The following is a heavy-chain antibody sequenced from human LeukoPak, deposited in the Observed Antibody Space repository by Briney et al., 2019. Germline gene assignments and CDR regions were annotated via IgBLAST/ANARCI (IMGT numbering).Heavy chain of an antibody. Sequence: GGSLRLSCAASGFTFSDYYMSWIRQAPGKGLEWVSYISSSGSTIYYADSVKGRFTISRDNAKNSLYLQMNSLRAEDTAVYYCARALRRGYSSPSESDYWGQGTLVTVSS. CDR1: GFTFSDYY. CDR2: ISSSGSTI. D-gene: IGHD6-6*01. J-gene: IGHJ4*02. V-gene: IGHV3-11*01. CDR3: ARALRRGYSSPSESDY.